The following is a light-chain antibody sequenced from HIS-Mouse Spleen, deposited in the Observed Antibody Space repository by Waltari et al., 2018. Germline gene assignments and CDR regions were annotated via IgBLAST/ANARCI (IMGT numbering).Light chain of an antibody. Sequence: DIQLTQSPSFLSASVGDRVTITCRASQGISSYLAWYQQKQGKAPKLLIYAASTLQSGVPSRFSGSGSGTEFTLTISSLQPEDFATYYCQQLNSYLPFTFGPGTKVDIK. CDR3: QQLNSYLPFT. J-gene: IGKJ3*01. CDR1: QGISSY. CDR2: AAS. V-gene: IGKV1-9*01.